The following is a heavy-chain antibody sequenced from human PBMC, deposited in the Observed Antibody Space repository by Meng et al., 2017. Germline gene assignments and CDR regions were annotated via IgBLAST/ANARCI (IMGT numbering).Heavy chain of an antibody. D-gene: IGHD3-16*02. CDR2: MNPNSGNT. CDR1: GYTFTSYD. CDR3: ARGLNDYVWGSYRHFDY. Sequence: QVQLVQSGAEVKKPGASGKVSCKASGYTFTSYDINWVRQATGQGLEWMGWMNPNSGNTGYAQKFQGRVTMTRNTSISTAYMELSSLRSEDTAVYYCARGLNDYVWGSYRHFDYWGQGTLVTVSS. V-gene: IGHV1-8*01. J-gene: IGHJ4*02.